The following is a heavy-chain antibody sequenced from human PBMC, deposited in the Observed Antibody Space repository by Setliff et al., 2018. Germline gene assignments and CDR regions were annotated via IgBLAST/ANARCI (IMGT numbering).Heavy chain of an antibody. Sequence: NPSETLSLTCTVSGVSISANHYWGWIRQPPGKGLEWVGSISYGGNTYYNPSLNSRVTISADTSKNQFSVRLNSVTAADTALYFCARHEFVGGYYGSVTYRHFDYWGQGILVTVSS. CDR3: ARHEFVGGYYGSVTYRHFDY. CDR1: GVSISANHY. V-gene: IGHV4-39*01. CDR2: ISYGGNT. J-gene: IGHJ4*02. D-gene: IGHD3-10*01.